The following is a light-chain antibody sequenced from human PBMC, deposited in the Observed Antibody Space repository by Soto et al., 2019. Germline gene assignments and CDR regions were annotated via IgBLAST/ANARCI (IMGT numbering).Light chain of an antibody. CDR1: QSVSSD. J-gene: IGKJ5*01. V-gene: IGKV3-15*01. Sequence: EIVMTQSPANLSASPGERATLSCRTSQSVSSDLAWYQQKPGQAPRLLIYGVSTRASGVSARFSGSGSGTEFTLTISSLQSEDAAVYYCQQYNNCPPITFGQGTRLEIK. CDR3: QQYNNCPPIT. CDR2: GVS.